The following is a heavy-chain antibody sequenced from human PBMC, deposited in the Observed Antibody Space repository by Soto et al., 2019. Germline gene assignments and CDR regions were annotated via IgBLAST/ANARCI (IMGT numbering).Heavy chain of an antibody. Sequence: ETLSLTCTVAGGSISRYYWSWIRQPPGKGLEWIGYIYYSGSTNYNPSLKSRVTISVDTSKNQFSLKLSSVTAADTAVYYCARNGDPYYYYGMDVWGQGTTVTVSS. CDR3: ARNGDPYYYYGMDV. V-gene: IGHV4-59*01. CDR1: GGSISRYY. J-gene: IGHJ6*02. CDR2: IYYSGST. D-gene: IGHD4-17*01.